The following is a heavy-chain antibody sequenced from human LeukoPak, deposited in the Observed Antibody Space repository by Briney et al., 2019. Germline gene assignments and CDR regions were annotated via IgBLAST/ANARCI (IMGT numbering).Heavy chain of an antibody. V-gene: IGHV3-23*01. CDR2: ISRSGDST. Sequence: GGSLRLSCAASGFTFSSYAMTWVRQAPGKGLEWVSTISRSGDSTYYADSVKGRFTISRDNSKNTLYLQMTSLRAEETALYYCAKLMVGSGSSDYWGQGTLVTVSS. J-gene: IGHJ4*02. D-gene: IGHD3-10*01. CDR1: GFTFSSYA. CDR3: AKLMVGSGSSDY.